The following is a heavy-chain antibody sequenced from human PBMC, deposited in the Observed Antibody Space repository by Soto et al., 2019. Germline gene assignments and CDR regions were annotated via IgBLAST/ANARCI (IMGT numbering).Heavy chain of an antibody. CDR3: ARESRYCSGGSCYFLPGIDY. D-gene: IGHD2-15*01. J-gene: IGHJ4*02. V-gene: IGHV1-69*12. CDR2: IIPIFGTA. Sequence: QVQLVQSGAEVKKPGSSVKVSCKASGGTFSSYAISWVRQAPGQGLEWMGGIIPIFGTANYAQKFQGRVTITADDSTGTASLELSSLRSEDTAVYYCARESRYCSGGSCYFLPGIDYWGQGTLVTVSS. CDR1: GGTFSSYA.